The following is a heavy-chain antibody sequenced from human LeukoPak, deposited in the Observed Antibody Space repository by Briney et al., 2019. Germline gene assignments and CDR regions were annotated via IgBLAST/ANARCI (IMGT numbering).Heavy chain of an antibody. CDR1: GFTFSSYE. CDR2: ISSSGSTI. V-gene: IGHV3-48*03. Sequence: GGSPRLSCAASGFTFSSYEMNWVRQAPGKGLEWVSYISSSGSTIYYADSVKGRFTISRDNAKNSLYLQMNSLRAEDTAVYYCARLGRGQVVVSYYFDYWGQGTLVTVSS. CDR3: ARLGRGQVVVSYYFDY. D-gene: IGHD3-22*01. J-gene: IGHJ4*02.